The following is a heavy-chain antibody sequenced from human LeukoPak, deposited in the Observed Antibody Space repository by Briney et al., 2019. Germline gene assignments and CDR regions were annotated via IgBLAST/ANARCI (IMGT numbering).Heavy chain of an antibody. V-gene: IGHV2-70*11. CDR1: GFTFSRYW. J-gene: IGHJ4*02. CDR3: ARVQYYYDSSGKKYYFDY. Sequence: LRLSCAASGFTFSRYWMNWIRQPPGKALEWLARIDWDDDKYYNTSLKTRLTISKDTSKNQVVLTMTNMDPVDTGTYYCARVQYYYDSSGKKYYFDYWGQGTLVTVSS. D-gene: IGHD3-22*01. CDR2: IDWDDDK.